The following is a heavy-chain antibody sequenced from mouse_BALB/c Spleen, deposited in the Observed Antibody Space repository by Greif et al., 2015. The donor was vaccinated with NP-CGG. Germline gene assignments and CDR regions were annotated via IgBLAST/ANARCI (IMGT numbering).Heavy chain of an antibody. CDR3: ARQGYDRGFDY. D-gene: IGHD2-14*01. CDR1: GYTFTSYV. V-gene: IGHV1-14*01. CDR2: INPYNDGT. J-gene: IGHJ2*01. Sequence: VQLQQPGAELVRPGASVKMSCKASGYTFTSYVMHWVKQEPGQGLEWIGYINPYNDGTKYNEKFKGKATLTSDKSSSTAYKELSSLTSEDSAVYYCARQGYDRGFDYWGQGTTLTVSS.